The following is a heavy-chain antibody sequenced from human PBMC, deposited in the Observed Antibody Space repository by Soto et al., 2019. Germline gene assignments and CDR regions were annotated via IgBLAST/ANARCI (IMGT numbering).Heavy chain of an antibody. J-gene: IGHJ4*02. CDR2: ISAYNGNT. CDR1: GYTFTSYG. Sequence: QVQLVQSGAEVKKPGASVKVSCKASGYTFTSYGISWVRQAPGQGLEWMGWISAYNGNTNYAQKLQDRVTMTTDTSTSTDDMELRSLRSDDTSVYYCARVRDYYDSSGYYVDYWGKGTLVTVSP. V-gene: IGHV1-18*01. D-gene: IGHD3-22*01. CDR3: ARVRDYYDSSGYYVDY.